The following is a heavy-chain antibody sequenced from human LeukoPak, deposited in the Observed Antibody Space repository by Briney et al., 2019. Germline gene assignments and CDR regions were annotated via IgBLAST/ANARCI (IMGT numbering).Heavy chain of an antibody. J-gene: IGHJ5*02. CDR3: ARHRDSSGHAFDP. D-gene: IGHD3-22*01. V-gene: IGHV4-59*08. CDR1: GGSISSYY. Sequence: SETLSLTCTVSGGSISSYYWSWIRQPPGKGLEWIGYIYYSGSTNYNPSLKGRVTISVDTSKNQFSLKLSSVTAADTAVYYCARHRDSSGHAFDPWGQGTLVTVSS. CDR2: IYYSGST.